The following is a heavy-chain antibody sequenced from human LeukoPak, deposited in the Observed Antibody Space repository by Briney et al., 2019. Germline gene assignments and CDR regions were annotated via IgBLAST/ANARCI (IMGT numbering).Heavy chain of an antibody. CDR1: GYTFTSYD. V-gene: IGHV1-8*01. CDR2: MNPNSGNT. J-gene: IGHJ3*02. Sequence: ASAKVSCKASGYTFTSYDINWVRQATGQGLEWMGWMNPNSGNTGYAQKFQGRVTITADKSTSTAYMELSSLRSEDTAVYYCAGGAFDIWGQGTMVTVSS. CDR3: AGGAFDI.